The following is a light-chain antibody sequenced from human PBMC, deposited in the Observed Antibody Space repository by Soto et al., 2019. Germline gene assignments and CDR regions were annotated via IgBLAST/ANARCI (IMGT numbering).Light chain of an antibody. CDR3: QSYDKTLTAYV. V-gene: IGLV1-40*01. Sequence: QSVLTQPPSVSGAPGQRVTISCTGSSSNIGAGYDVHWYHQLPGTAPKLLVSTDNHRPSGVPDRLSASKSGASASLAITDLQAEDEAHYYCQSYDKTLTAYVFGTGTKLTVL. CDR1: SSNIGAGYD. CDR2: TDN. J-gene: IGLJ1*01.